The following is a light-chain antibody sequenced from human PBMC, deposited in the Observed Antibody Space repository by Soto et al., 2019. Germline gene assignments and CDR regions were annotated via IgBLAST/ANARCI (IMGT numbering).Light chain of an antibody. J-gene: IGLJ2*01. Sequence: QSLLTQPPSASGTPGQRVTLSCSGSSSNIGSNYVFWYQHLPGTAPKLLIYRNNQRPSGVPDRFSGSKSGTSASLAISGLRSEDETDDYCAAWDDSRSGVVFGGGTKLTVL. CDR3: AAWDDSRSGVV. CDR2: RNN. V-gene: IGLV1-47*01. CDR1: SSNIGSNY.